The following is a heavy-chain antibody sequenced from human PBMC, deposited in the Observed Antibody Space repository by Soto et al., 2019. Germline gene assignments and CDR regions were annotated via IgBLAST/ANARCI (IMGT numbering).Heavy chain of an antibody. CDR3: ARDASREYDSSGYHDY. V-gene: IGHV1-69*13. D-gene: IGHD3-22*01. Sequence: GASVKVSCKASGGTFSSYAISWVRQAPGQGLEWMGGIIPIFGTANYAQKFQGRVTITADESTSTAYMELSSLRSEDTAVYYCARDASREYDSSGYHDYWGQGTLVTVSS. J-gene: IGHJ4*02. CDR1: GGTFSSYA. CDR2: IIPIFGTA.